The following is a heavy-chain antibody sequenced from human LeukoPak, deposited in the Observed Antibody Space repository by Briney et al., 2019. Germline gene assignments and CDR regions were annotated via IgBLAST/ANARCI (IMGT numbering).Heavy chain of an antibody. CDR1: GFTFSNYA. Sequence: PGGSLRLSCAASGFTFSNYAMHWVRQAPGKGLEWVAFIRYDGSNKYYADSVKGRFTISRDNSKNTLYLQMNSLRAEDTAVYYCAKDGNEGPRLRYFDGLSPGDLNYYYYYYMDVWGKGTTVTISS. CDR3: AKDGNEGPRLRYFDGLSPGDLNYYYYYYMDV. D-gene: IGHD3-9*01. J-gene: IGHJ6*03. CDR2: IRYDGSNK. V-gene: IGHV3-30*02.